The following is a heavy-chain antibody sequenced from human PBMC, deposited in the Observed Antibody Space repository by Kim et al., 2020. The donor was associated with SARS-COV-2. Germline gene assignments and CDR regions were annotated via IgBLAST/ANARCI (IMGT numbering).Heavy chain of an antibody. V-gene: IGHV3-15*01. CDR2: IKSKTDGGTT. J-gene: IGHJ5*02. CDR1: GFTFSNAW. CDR3: TTDRYASGYSSSWYPHYPWWFDP. D-gene: IGHD6-13*01. Sequence: GGSLRLSCAASGFTFSNAWMSWVRQAPGKGLEWVGRIKSKTDGGTTDYAAPVKGRFTISRDDSKNTLYLQMNSLKTEDTAVYYCTTDRYASGYSSSWYPHYPWWFDPWGQGTLVTVSS.